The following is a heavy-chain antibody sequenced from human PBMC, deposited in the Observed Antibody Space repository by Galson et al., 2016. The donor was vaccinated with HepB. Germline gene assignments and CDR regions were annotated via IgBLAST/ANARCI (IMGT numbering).Heavy chain of an antibody. D-gene: IGHD2-2*01. V-gene: IGHV5-51*01. CDR1: GYSLPNHW. CDR3: AKQGGGSNSWTAVDS. Sequence: QSGAEVKKPGESLKLSCKGSGYSLPNHWIGWVRQMPGKGLEWMGIINPRDSETRYSPSFQGQVTISVDKSISTAFLLWSSLKAADTALYYCAKQGGGSNSWTAVDSCGQGTLVTAAS. CDR2: INPRDSET. J-gene: IGHJ5*01.